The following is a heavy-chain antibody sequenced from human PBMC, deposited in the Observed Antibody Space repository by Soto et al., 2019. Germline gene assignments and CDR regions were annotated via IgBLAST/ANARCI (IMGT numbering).Heavy chain of an antibody. CDR2: ISNSGST. CDR3: ARGGWYIDY. Sequence: SETLSLTCTVSGGSRNSHYWSWYRQPPGKGLEWIGYISNSGSTDYNPSLKSRVTMSVDTSKNQFSLKLTSVSAADTAVYYCARGGWYIDYWGQGIMVTVSS. D-gene: IGHD6-19*01. CDR1: GGSRNSHY. J-gene: IGHJ4*02. V-gene: IGHV4-59*11.